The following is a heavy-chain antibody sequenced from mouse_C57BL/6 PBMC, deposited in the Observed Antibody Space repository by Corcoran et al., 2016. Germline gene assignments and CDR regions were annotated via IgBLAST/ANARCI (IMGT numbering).Heavy chain of an antibody. CDR3: ARSGDYDYDEGYYAMDY. J-gene: IGHJ4*01. V-gene: IGHV1-80*01. D-gene: IGHD2-4*01. CDR1: GYAFSSYW. Sequence: QVQLQQSGAELVKPGASVKISCKASGYAFSSYWMNWVKQRPGKGLEWIGQIYPGDGDTNYNGKFKGKATLTADKSSSTAYMQLSSLTSEDSAVYFCARSGDYDYDEGYYAMDYWGQGTSVTVSS. CDR2: IYPGDGDT.